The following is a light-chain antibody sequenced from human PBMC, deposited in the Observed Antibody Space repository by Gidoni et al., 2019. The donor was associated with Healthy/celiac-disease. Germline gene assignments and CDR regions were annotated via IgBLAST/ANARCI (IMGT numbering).Light chain of an antibody. Sequence: QSALTQPASVSGSPGQSITISCTGTSSAVGSYNLVSWYHQHPGKAPKLMIYEGTKRPSGVSNRFSGSKSGNTASLTISGLQAEDEADYYCCSYAGSSTFRVFGGGTKLTVL. V-gene: IGLV2-23*01. CDR2: EGT. CDR3: CSYAGSSTFRV. J-gene: IGLJ3*02. CDR1: SSAVGSYNL.